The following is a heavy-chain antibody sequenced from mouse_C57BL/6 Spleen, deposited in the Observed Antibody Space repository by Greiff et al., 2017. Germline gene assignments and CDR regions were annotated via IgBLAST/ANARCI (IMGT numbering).Heavy chain of an antibody. CDR1: GYAFSSSW. J-gene: IGHJ3*01. Sequence: QVQLQQSGPELVKPGASVKISCKASGYAFSSSWMNWVKQRPGKGLEWIGRIYPGDGDTNYNGKFKGKATLTADKSSSTAYMQLSSLTSADSAVYYCARSVFQLPIAYWGQGTLVTVSA. CDR3: ARSVFQLPIAY. V-gene: IGHV1-82*01. CDR2: IYPGDGDT. D-gene: IGHD2-1*01.